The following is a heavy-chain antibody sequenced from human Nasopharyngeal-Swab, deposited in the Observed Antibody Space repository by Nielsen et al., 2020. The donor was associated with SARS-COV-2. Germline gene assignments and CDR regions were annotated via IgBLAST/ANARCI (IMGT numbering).Heavy chain of an antibody. CDR3: ARGRYCSSTSCFDYYDMDV. J-gene: IGHJ6*02. V-gene: IGHV4-31*02. Sequence: IRQPPGKGLEWIGYIYYSGSTYYNPSLKSRVTISVDTSKNQFSLKLSSVTAADTAVYYCARGRYCSSTSCFDYYDMDVWGQGTTVTVSS. CDR2: IYYSGST. D-gene: IGHD2-2*01.